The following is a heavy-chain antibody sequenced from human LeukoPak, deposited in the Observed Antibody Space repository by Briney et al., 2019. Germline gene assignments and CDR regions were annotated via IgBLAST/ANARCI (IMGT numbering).Heavy chain of an antibody. V-gene: IGHV1-8*03. D-gene: IGHD5-18*01. CDR2: MNPNSGNT. CDR1: GYTFTSYD. CDR3: ARGSIGHLWLNYYYMDV. Sequence: ASVKVSCKASGYTFTSYDINWVRQATGQGLEWMGWMNPNSGNTGYAQKFQGRVTITRNTSISTAYMELSSLRSEDTAVYYCARGSIGHLWLNYYYMDVWGKGTTVTVSS. J-gene: IGHJ6*03.